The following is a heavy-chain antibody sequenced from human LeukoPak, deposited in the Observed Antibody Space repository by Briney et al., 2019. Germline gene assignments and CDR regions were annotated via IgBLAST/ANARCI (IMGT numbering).Heavy chain of an antibody. CDR3: ARDAQYYYDSSGYYYYYYYMDV. D-gene: IGHD3-22*01. CDR1: GYSISSGYY. J-gene: IGHJ6*03. Sequence: PSETLSLTCAVSGYSISSGYYCGWIRQPPGKGLEWIGSIYHSGSTYYNPSLKSRVTISVDTSKNQFSLKLSSVTAADTAVYYCARDAQYYYDSSGYYYYYYYMDVWGKGTTVTVSS. CDR2: IYHSGST. V-gene: IGHV4-38-2*02.